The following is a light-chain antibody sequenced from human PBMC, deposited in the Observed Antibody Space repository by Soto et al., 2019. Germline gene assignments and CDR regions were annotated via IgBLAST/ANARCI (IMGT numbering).Light chain of an antibody. J-gene: IGKJ4*01. V-gene: IGKV1D-12*01. Sequence: DIQMTQSPSPVSASVGDRVTITCRAGQVLSSWLVWYQKKPGKAPKLLIYAASSLQSGVPSRFSGSGSGTDFTLTISSLQPEDFATYYCQQADSFPTFGGGTKVEIK. CDR1: QVLSSW. CDR2: AAS. CDR3: QQADSFPT.